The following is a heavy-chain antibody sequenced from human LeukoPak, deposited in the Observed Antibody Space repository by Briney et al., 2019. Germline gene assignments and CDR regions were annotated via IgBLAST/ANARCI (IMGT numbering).Heavy chain of an antibody. CDR1: GGSISSGGYY. J-gene: IGHJ4*02. D-gene: IGHD3-9*01. Sequence: KPSQTLSLTCTVSGGSISSGGYYWSWIRQHPGKGLEWIGYIYYCGSTYYNPSLKSRVTISVDTSKNQFSLKLSSVTAADTAVYYCARGYYDILTGPSGTKWWGQGTLVTVSS. CDR2: IYYCGST. V-gene: IGHV4-31*03. CDR3: ARGYYDILTGPSGTKW.